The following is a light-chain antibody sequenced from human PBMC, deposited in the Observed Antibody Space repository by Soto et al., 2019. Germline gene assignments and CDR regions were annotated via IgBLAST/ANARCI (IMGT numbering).Light chain of an antibody. J-gene: IGLJ7*01. CDR3: QSYDSSLSGSV. CDR2: SNN. V-gene: IGLV1-44*01. CDR1: SSNIGSNT. Sequence: QSVLTQPPSASGTPGQSVTVSCSGSSSNIGSNTVTWYQQLPGTPPILLLYSNNLRSSGVPDRFSGSRSGTSASLAITGLQAEDEADYYCQSYDSSLSGSVFGGGTQLTVL.